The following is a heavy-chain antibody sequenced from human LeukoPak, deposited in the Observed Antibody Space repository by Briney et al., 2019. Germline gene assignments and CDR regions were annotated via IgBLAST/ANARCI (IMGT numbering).Heavy chain of an antibody. V-gene: IGHV6-1*01. CDR1: GERVSTNSVG. CDR3: ARILSPGGSCYP. Sequence: SQTLSLTCAISGERVSTNSVGWNWIRQSPSRGLEWLGRTYYNSNWYKDYAPSVKSRITINTDTSKNQFSLKLSSVTAADTAVYYCARILSPGGSCYPWGQGTLVTVSS. J-gene: IGHJ5*02. D-gene: IGHD2-15*01. CDR2: TYYNSNWYK.